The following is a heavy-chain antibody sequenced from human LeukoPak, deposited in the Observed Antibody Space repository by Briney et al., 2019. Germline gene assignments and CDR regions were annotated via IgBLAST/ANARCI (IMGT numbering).Heavy chain of an antibody. Sequence: SETLSLTCTVSGGSISSGGYYWSWIRQHPGKGLEWIGYIYYSGSTYYNPSLKSRVTISVDTSKNQFSLKLSSVTAADTAVYYCARAPYGSGSQYYFDYWGQGTLVTVSS. CDR3: ARAPYGSGSQYYFDY. CDR2: IYYSGST. D-gene: IGHD3-10*01. V-gene: IGHV4-31*03. CDR1: GGSISSGGYY. J-gene: IGHJ4*02.